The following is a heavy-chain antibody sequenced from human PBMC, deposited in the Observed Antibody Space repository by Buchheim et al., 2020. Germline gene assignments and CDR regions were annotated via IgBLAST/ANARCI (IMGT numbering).Heavy chain of an antibody. CDR3: ARDRSGSYLYFQP. CDR2: IYSGGST. J-gene: IGHJ1*01. Sequence: EVQLVESGGGLVQPGGSLRLSCAASGFTVSSNCMSWVRQPPGKGLEWVSVIYSGGSTYYADSVQGRFAISEDNSKNTLYLQMNSLRAEDTAVYYCARDRSGSYLYFQPWGQGTL. CDR1: GFTVSSNC. V-gene: IGHV3-66*01. D-gene: IGHD1-26*01.